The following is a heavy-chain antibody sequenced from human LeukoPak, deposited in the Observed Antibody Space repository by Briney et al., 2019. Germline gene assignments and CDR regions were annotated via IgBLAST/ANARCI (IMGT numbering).Heavy chain of an antibody. J-gene: IGHJ5*02. Sequence: SETLSLTCAVYGGSFSGYYWSWIRQPPGKGLEWIGEINHSGSTNYNPSLKSRVTISVDTSKNQFSLKLSSVTAADTAVYYCARGGFYYDFWSGYYTSHGWFGPWGQGTLVTVSS. D-gene: IGHD3-3*01. CDR3: ARGGFYYDFWSGYYTSHGWFGP. V-gene: IGHV4-34*01. CDR2: INHSGST. CDR1: GGSFSGYY.